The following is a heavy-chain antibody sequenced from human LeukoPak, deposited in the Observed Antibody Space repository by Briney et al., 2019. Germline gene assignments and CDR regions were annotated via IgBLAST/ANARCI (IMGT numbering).Heavy chain of an antibody. CDR2: INHSGST. D-gene: IGHD3-16*01. J-gene: IGHJ4*02. V-gene: IGHV4-34*01. CDR3: ARQAGYGPFDY. Sequence: SETLSLTCAVYGGSFSGYYWSWIRQPPGKGLEWIGEINHSGSTNYNPSLKSRVTISVDTSKNQFSLKLSSVTAADTAVYYCARQAGYGPFDYWGQGTLVTVSS. CDR1: GGSFSGYY.